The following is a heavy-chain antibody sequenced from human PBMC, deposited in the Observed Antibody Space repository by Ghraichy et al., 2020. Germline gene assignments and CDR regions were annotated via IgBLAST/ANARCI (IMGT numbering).Heavy chain of an antibody. V-gene: IGHV3-23*01. J-gene: IGHJ4*02. CDR3: AKGRSGYSYGQGDY. Sequence: GGSLRLSCAASGFTFNSYAMSWVRQAPGKGLEWVSAISGSGGYTYYADSVRGRFTISRDNSKNTLYLQMNSLRAEDTAIYYCAKGRSGYSYGQGDYWGQGTLVTVSS. D-gene: IGHD5-18*01. CDR1: GFTFNSYA. CDR2: ISGSGGYT.